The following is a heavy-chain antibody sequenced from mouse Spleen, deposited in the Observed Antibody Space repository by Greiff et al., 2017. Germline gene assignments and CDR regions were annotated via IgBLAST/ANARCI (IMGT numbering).Heavy chain of an antibody. Sequence: QVQLQQPGAELVRPGSSVKLSCKASGYTFTSYWMHWVKQRPIQGLEWIGNIDPSDSETHYNQKFKDKATLTVDKSSSTAYMQLSSLTSEDSAVYYCARTDYYGSSVYAMDYWGQGTSVTVSS. CDR1: GYTFTSYW. CDR3: ARTDYYGSSVYAMDY. D-gene: IGHD1-1*01. J-gene: IGHJ4*01. CDR2: IDPSDSET. V-gene: IGHV1-52*01.